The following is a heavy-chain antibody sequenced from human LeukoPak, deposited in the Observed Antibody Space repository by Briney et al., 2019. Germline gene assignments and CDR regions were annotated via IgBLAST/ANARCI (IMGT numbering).Heavy chain of an antibody. D-gene: IGHD2-2*02. CDR3: ARDSPYCSSTSCYTE. V-gene: IGHV4-59*01. Sequence: SETLSLTCTVSGGSISSYYWSWIRQPPGKGLEWIGYIYYSGSTNYNPSLKSRVTISVDTSKNQFSLKLSSVTAADTAVYYCARDSPYCSSTSCYTEWGQGTLVTVSS. CDR1: GGSISSYY. J-gene: IGHJ4*02. CDR2: IYYSGST.